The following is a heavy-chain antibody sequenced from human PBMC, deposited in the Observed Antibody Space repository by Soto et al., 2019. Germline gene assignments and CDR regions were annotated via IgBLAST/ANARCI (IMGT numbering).Heavy chain of an antibody. V-gene: IGHV3-72*01. D-gene: IGHD2-15*01. CDR3: TSAVSATRASGLDV. Sequence: EVQLVASGGGLVQPGGSLRLSCAASGFIFSDHYMDWVRQAPGKGLEWLGRSKNKANSYTTDYAASVKGRFTVSRDDSKNSLYLQMNSLKTEDTAVYYCTSAVSATRASGLDVWGQGTTVTFSS. CDR1: GFIFSDHY. J-gene: IGHJ6*02. CDR2: SKNKANSYTT.